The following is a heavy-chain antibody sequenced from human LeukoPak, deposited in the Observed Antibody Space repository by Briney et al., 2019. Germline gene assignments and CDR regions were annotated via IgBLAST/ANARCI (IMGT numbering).Heavy chain of an antibody. J-gene: IGHJ4*02. CDR3: ARDASMGAAAGTFDY. CDR1: GFTFSSYW. V-gene: IGHV3-30-3*01. D-gene: IGHD6-13*01. CDR2: ISYDGSNK. Sequence: GGSLRLSCAASGFTFSSYWMNWARQAPGKGLEWVAVISYDGSNKYYADSVKGRFTISRDNSKNTLYLQMNSLRAEDTAVYYCARDASMGAAAGTFDYWGQGTLVTVSS.